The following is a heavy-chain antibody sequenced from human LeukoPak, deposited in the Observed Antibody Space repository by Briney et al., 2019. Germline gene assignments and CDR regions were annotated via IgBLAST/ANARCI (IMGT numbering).Heavy chain of an antibody. CDR3: ARDAPGPGDDHSWIFDY. J-gene: IGHJ4*02. CDR1: GLTFSIYA. Sequence: GRSLRLSCAASGLTFSIYAMHWVRQAPGKGLECMASISYDGRNRQYADSVKGRFTIPRENSRDTMYLQMNSLRSEDTAVYYCARDAPGPGDDHSWIFDYWGLGTLVTVSS. V-gene: IGHV3-30*04. CDR2: ISYDGRNR. D-gene: IGHD1-20*01.